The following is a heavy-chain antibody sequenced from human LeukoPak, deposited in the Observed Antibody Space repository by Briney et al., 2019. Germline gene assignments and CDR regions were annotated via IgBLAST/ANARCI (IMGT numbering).Heavy chain of an antibody. Sequence: GASVKVSCKASGYTFTSYDINWVRQATGQGLEWMGWMNPNSGNTGYAQKFQGRVTITRNTSISTAYMELSSLRSEDTAVYYCARAYCTNGVCYPDYYYMDVWGKGTTVAVSS. D-gene: IGHD2-8*01. CDR2: MNPNSGNT. CDR1: GYTFTSYD. CDR3: ARAYCTNGVCYPDYYYMDV. J-gene: IGHJ6*03. V-gene: IGHV1-8*03.